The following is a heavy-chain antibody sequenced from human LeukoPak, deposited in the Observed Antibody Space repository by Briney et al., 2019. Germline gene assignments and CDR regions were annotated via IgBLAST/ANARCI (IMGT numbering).Heavy chain of an antibody. Sequence: GGSLRLSCAASEFTFSDYYMSWIRQAPGKGLEWVSYISSSCSTIYYADSVKGRFTISRDNAKNSLYLQMNSLRAEDTAVYYCARVSRAYDSSGYYAYWGQGTLVTVSS. CDR2: ISSSCSTI. CDR3: ARVSRAYDSSGYYAY. CDR1: EFTFSDYY. V-gene: IGHV3-11*04. D-gene: IGHD3-22*01. J-gene: IGHJ4*02.